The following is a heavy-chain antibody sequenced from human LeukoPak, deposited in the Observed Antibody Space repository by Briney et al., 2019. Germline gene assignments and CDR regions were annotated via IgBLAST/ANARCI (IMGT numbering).Heavy chain of an antibody. CDR1: GFTFSSFT. J-gene: IGHJ4*02. Sequence: WGSLRLSCATSGFTFSSFTMNWVRQAPRQGLEWVSTISDGSRDTHYAGSVKGRFTISRDDSQNIVYLQMDSLRAEDTALYYCTTRLRNPFDYWGQGTQVTVSS. CDR3: TTRLRNPFDY. CDR2: ISDGSRDT. V-gene: IGHV3-23*01. D-gene: IGHD5-12*01.